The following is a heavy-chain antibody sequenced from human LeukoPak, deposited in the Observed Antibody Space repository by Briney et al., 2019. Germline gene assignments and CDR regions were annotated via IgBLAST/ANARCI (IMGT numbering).Heavy chain of an antibody. J-gene: IGHJ4*02. D-gene: IGHD3-22*01. CDR1: GYSFTSYW. Sequence: GEFLKICCKGSGYSFTSYWIGLVRQMRGKRLEWMWIIYTGESDTRYSPSFQGQVTISADKSISTAYLQWSSLKASDTAMYYCARGDDYYDSSGYYGPPFDWGQGTLVTVSS. CDR3: ARGDDYYDSSGYYGPPFD. CDR2: IYTGESDT. V-gene: IGHV5-51*01.